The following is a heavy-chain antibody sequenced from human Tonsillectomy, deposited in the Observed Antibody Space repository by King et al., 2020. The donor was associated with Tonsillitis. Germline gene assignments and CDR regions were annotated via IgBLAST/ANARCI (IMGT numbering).Heavy chain of an antibody. D-gene: IGHD3-10*01. CDR2: IKQDGSEK. J-gene: IGHJ3*02. CDR3: ARDRGAFDI. CDR1: GFTLSSYW. V-gene: IGHV3-7*03. Sequence: VQLVESAGGLVQPGGSLRLSCAVSGFTLSSYWMTWVRQAPGKGLEWVANIKQDGSEKYYVDSVKGRFTISRDNAKNSLYLQINSLRAEDTAVYYCARDRGAFDIWGQGTMVTVSS.